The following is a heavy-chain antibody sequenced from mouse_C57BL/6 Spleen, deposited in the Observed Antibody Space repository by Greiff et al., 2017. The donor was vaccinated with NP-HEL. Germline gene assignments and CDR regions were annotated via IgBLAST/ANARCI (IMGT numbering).Heavy chain of an antibody. CDR3: DRGRLVYAMDY. CDR1: GYSITSGYY. J-gene: IGHJ4*01. Sequence: DVKLQESGPGLVKPSQSLSLTCSVTGYSITSGYYWNWIRQFPGNKLEWMGYISYDGSNNYNPSLKNRISITRDTSKNKFFLKLNSVTTEDTATYYCDRGRLVYAMDYWGQGTSVTVSS. CDR2: ISYDGSN. D-gene: IGHD3-2*02. V-gene: IGHV3-6*01.